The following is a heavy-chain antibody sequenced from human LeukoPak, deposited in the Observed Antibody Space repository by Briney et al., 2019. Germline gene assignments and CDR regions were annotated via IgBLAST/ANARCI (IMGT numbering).Heavy chain of an antibody. CDR3: ARIGRDYYYYMDV. J-gene: IGHJ6*03. Sequence: SETLSLTCTVSGGSISSYYWSWIRQPPGKGLEWIGYFYYSGSTNYNPSLKSRVTISVDTSKNQFSLKLSSVTAADTAVYYCARIGRDYYYYMDVWGKGTTVTISS. V-gene: IGHV4-59*01. CDR1: GGSISSYY. CDR2: FYYSGST. D-gene: IGHD3-10*01.